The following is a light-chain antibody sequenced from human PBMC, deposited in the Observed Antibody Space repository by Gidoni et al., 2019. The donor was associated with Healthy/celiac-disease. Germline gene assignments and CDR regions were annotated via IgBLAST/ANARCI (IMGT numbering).Light chain of an antibody. CDR1: QGISSY. CDR2: AAS. V-gene: IGKV1-9*01. Sequence: DIQLTQSPSFLSASVGDRVTITCRASQGISSYLAWYQQKPGKAPKLLSYAASTLQSVFPSRFSGSGSGTEFTLTSSSLQPEDFATYYCQQLNSYLLFGGGSKVEIK. CDR3: QQLNSYLL. J-gene: IGKJ4*01.